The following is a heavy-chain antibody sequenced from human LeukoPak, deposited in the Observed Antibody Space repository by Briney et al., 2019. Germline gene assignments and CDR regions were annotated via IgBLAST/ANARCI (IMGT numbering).Heavy chain of an antibody. CDR3: ARDRDPLQARSFDP. J-gene: IGHJ5*02. CDR2: ISAYNGNT. D-gene: IGHD5-24*01. V-gene: IGHV1-18*01. Sequence: AASVKVSRKASGYTFTSYGISWVRQAPGQGLEWMGWISAYNGNTNYAQKLQGRVTITTDTSTSTAYMELRSLRSDDTAVYYCARDRDPLQARSFDPWGQGTLVTVSS. CDR1: GYTFTSYG.